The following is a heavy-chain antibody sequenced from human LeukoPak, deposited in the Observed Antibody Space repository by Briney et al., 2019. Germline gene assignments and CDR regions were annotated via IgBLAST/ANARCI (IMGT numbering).Heavy chain of an antibody. CDR3: ARETVIPAASRNNWFDP. Sequence: SETLSLTCSVSGYSISSGGYYWSWIRQHPGKGLEWIGFIYSSGSTYYNPSLRSRVTISVDTSKNQFSLKLSSVTAADTAIYYCARETVIPAASRNNWFDPWGQGTLVTVST. J-gene: IGHJ5*02. CDR2: IYSSGST. V-gene: IGHV4-31*03. CDR1: GYSISSGGYY. D-gene: IGHD2-2*01.